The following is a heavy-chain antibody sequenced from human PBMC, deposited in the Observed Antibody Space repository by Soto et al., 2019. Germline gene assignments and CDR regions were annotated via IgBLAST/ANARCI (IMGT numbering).Heavy chain of an antibody. D-gene: IGHD5-12*01. V-gene: IGHV1-2*04. CDR3: ARESGGATATLDYYYLCMDV. J-gene: IGHJ6*03. CDR1: GDTFTDYY. Sequence: QVQLVQSGAEVKKPGASVTVSCRSSGDTFTDYYMHWVRQAPGQGLEWMGWINPNSGVTKYAQKFQGWVTMTRDTSFRTVYLHLSRLRSDDTAVYYCARESGGATATLDYYYLCMDVWGTGTTVTVSS. CDR2: INPNSGVT.